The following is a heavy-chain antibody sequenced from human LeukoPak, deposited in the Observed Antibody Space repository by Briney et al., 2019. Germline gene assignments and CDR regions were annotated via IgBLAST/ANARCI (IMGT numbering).Heavy chain of an antibody. CDR2: ISYDGSNK. D-gene: IGHD2-21*02. V-gene: IGHV3-30-3*01. CDR1: GFTFSSYA. Sequence: GGSLRLSCAASGFTFSSYAMHWVRQVPGKGLEWVAVISYDGSNKYYADPVKGRFTISRDNSKNTLYLQMNSLRAEDTAVYYCARGDVVVTAIQGDAFDIWGQGTMVTVSS. J-gene: IGHJ3*02. CDR3: ARGDVVVTAIQGDAFDI.